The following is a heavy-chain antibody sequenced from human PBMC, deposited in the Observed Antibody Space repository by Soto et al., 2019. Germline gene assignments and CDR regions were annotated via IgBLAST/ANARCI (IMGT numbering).Heavy chain of an antibody. D-gene: IGHD6-19*01. CDR1: GFTFSSYG. CDR3: SGDNPPQQWLVVGYYYYGMDV. CDR2: IWYDGSNK. Sequence: QVQLVESGGGVVQPGRSLRLSCAASGFTFSSYGMHWVRQAPGKGLEWVAVIWYDGSNKYYADSVKGRFTISRDNSKKPPVLAKNSLGAQDTAGYFCSGDNPPQQWLVVGYYYYGMDVWGQGTTVTVSS. J-gene: IGHJ6*02. V-gene: IGHV3-33*01.